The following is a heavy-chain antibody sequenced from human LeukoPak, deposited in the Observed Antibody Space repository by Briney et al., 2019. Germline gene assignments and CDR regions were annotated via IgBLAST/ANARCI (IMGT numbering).Heavy chain of an antibody. J-gene: IGHJ6*02. V-gene: IGHV7-4-1*01. Sequence: ASVKVSCKASGYTFTSYAMNWVRHAPGQGLERMGWINTNTGNPTYAQGFTGRFVFSLDTSVSAAYLQICSLKAEDTAVYYCARDQGSGSYLSYYYYGMDVWSQGTTVTVSS. CDR3: ARDQGSGSYLSYYYYGMDV. CDR2: INTNTGNP. D-gene: IGHD3-10*01. CDR1: GYTFTSYA.